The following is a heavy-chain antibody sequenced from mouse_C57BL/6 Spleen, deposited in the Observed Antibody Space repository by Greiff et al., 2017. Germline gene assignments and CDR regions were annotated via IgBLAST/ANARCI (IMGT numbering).Heavy chain of an antibody. V-gene: IGHV1-15*01. CDR3: TNDGYYSVYAMDY. J-gene: IGHJ4*01. CDR2: IDPETGGT. Sequence: VQLQQSGAELVRPGASVTLSCKASGYTFTDYEMHWVKQTPVHGLEWIGAIDPETGGTAYNQKFKGKAILTADKSSSTAYMELRSLTSEDSAVYYCTNDGYYSVYAMDYWGQGTSVTVSS. D-gene: IGHD2-3*01. CDR1: GYTFTDYE.